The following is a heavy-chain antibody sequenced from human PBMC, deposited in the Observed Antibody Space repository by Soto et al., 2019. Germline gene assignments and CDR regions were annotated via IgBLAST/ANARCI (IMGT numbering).Heavy chain of an antibody. Sequence: GGSLRLSCVASGFIFNSHGMHWVRQAPGKGLEWVTFISFDGRDTDYADSVKGRFTISRDNSKNTLYLQMNSLRDEDRAVYYCAKGYGGQRLTRGDAFDIWGQGTMVTVSS. CDR3: AKGYGGQRLTRGDAFDI. D-gene: IGHD2-2*01. CDR2: ISFDGRDT. V-gene: IGHV3-30*18. J-gene: IGHJ3*02. CDR1: GFIFNSHG.